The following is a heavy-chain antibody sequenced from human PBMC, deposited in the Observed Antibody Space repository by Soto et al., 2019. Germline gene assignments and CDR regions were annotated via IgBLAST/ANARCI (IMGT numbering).Heavy chain of an antibody. Sequence: ASVKFSCKASGYTFNFYGITVVRQARGQGLEWMGWISGFNGNTNYAADLQGRVTMTTDTSTSTAYMELRGLRSDDTAVYYCARIGVSSGHESPDFDSWGQGTLVTVSS. CDR2: ISGFNGNT. V-gene: IGHV1-18*01. CDR1: GYTFNFYG. D-gene: IGHD3-16*01. J-gene: IGHJ4*02. CDR3: ARIGVSSGHESPDFDS.